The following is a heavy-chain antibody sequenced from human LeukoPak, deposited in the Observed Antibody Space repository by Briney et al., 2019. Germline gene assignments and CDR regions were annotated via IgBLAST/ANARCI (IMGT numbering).Heavy chain of an antibody. CDR2: INPNSGGT. J-gene: IGHJ5*02. CDR1: GYTFTGYY. Sequence: ASVKVSCKASGYTFTGYYMHWVRQAPGQGLEWMGWINPNSGGTNYAQKFQGRVTMTRDTSISTAYMELSRLRSDDTAVYYCARDNYFIAAAAGWFDPWGQGTQVTVSS. V-gene: IGHV1-2*02. CDR3: ARDNYFIAAAAGWFDP. D-gene: IGHD6-13*01.